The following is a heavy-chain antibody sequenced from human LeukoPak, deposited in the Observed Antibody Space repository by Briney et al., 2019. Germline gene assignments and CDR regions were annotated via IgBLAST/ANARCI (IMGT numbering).Heavy chain of an antibody. V-gene: IGHV3-11*01. J-gene: IGHJ4*02. CDR2: ISRSGSTK. D-gene: IGHD3-10*01. CDR3: AREAYGSGVWHY. Sequence: GGSLRLSCAASGFTFSDYNMRWIRQAPGKGLEWVSSISRSGSTKYYADSVKGRFTISRDNAKNSLYLQMNSLRAEDTALYYCAREAYGSGVWHYWGQGTLVTVSS. CDR1: GFTFSDYN.